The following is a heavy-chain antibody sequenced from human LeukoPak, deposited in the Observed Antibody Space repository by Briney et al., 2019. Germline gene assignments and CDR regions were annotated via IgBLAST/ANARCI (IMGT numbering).Heavy chain of an antibody. CDR1: GGSISSYY. V-gene: IGHV4-59*08. CDR2: IYYSGST. CDR3: TRGAGAGHNLQPFDY. D-gene: IGHD5-24*01. J-gene: IGHJ4*02. Sequence: SETLSLTCTVSGGSISSYYWSWLRQPPGKGLEWIGYIYYSGSTKYNPSLKSRVSISVDTSKNQFSLKLSSVTAADTAVYYCTRGAGAGHNLQPFDYWGQGTLVTVSS.